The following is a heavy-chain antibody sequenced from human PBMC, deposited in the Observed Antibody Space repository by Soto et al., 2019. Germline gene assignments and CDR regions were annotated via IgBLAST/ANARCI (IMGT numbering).Heavy chain of an antibody. CDR1: GYAFTSYG. CDR3: ARGPRSGFCSGGTCHYFDY. Sequence: QLEQPGGEVKKTGASVKVSCKASGYAFTSYGITWVRQAPGQGLEWMGWSSAYSGVAKYAPKCQDRVTMTTDTSTNTAYLKRRSLTPDNTAIYYWARGPRSGFCSGGTCHYFDYWGQGTQVTVSA. V-gene: IGHV1-18*01. D-gene: IGHD2-15*01. CDR2: SSAYSGVA. J-gene: IGHJ4*02.